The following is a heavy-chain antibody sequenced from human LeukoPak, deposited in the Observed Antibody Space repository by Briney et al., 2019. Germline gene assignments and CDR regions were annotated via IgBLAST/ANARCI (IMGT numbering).Heavy chain of an antibody. Sequence: ASVKVSCKASGYTFTNYGSSWVRPAPGQGLEWMGWISTYSGNTNYAQQLQGRVTMTSDTSTSTVYMELRSLRSDDTAVYYCARGYCRSTSCHEPPLYGMDVWGQGTTVTVS. V-gene: IGHV1-18*04. CDR1: GYTFTNYG. D-gene: IGHD2-2*01. CDR2: ISTYSGNT. J-gene: IGHJ6*02. CDR3: ARGYCRSTSCHEPPLYGMDV.